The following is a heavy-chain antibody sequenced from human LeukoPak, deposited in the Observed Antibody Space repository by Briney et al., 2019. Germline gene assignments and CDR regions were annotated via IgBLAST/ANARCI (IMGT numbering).Heavy chain of an antibody. CDR1: GFTFDDYA. D-gene: IGHD1-26*01. CDR3: AKGPCIYSGSYLDGAFDI. CDR2: ISWNSGSI. V-gene: IGHV3-9*01. Sequence: PGGSLRLSCAASGFTFDDYAMHWVRQAPGKGLEWVSGISWNSGSIGYADSVKGRFTISRDNAKNSLYLQMNSLRAEDTALYYCAKGPCIYSGSYLDGAFDIWGQGTMVTVSS. J-gene: IGHJ3*02.